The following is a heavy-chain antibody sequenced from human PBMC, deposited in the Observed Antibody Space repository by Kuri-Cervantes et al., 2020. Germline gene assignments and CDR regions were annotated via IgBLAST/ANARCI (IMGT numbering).Heavy chain of an antibody. J-gene: IGHJ4*02. Sequence: LRLSCTVSGDSISSGEYYWTWIRQSPGKGLEWIGYVYYTGDTYYSPSLESRVTISVDTSKNQFSLKLSSVTAADTAVYYCARRGWGYYFDYWGQGTLVTVSS. D-gene: IGHD3-16*01. V-gene: IGHV4-30-4*08. CDR1: GDSISSGEYY. CDR2: VYYTGDT. CDR3: ARRGWGYYFDY.